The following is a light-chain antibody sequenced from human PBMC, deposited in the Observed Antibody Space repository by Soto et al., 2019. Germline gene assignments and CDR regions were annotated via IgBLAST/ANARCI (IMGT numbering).Light chain of an antibody. CDR3: AAWDDSLNGPV. J-gene: IGLJ3*02. V-gene: IGLV1-44*01. Sequence: QSVLTQPPSASGTPGQRVTISCSGSSSNIGSEAVNWYQQLPGTAPKLLIYSNNQRPSGVLDRFSGSKSGTSASLAISGLQSEDEADYYCAAWDDSLNGPVFGGGTQLTVL. CDR1: SSNIGSEA. CDR2: SNN.